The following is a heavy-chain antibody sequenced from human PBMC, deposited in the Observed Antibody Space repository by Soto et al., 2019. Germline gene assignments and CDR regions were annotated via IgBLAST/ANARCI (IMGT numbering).Heavy chain of an antibody. CDR2: IYWDDDK. CDR1: GFSLSTSGVG. D-gene: IGHD3-9*01. Sequence: SGPTLVNPTQTLTLTCTFSGFSLSTSGVGVGWIRQPPGKALECLAIIYWDDDKRYSPSLKSRLTITKDTSKNEVVLTMSDMDPVDTATYYCAHRRLHNADWDRGIFAHWGQGALVTVSS. V-gene: IGHV2-5*02. CDR3: AHRRLHNADWDRGIFAH. J-gene: IGHJ4*02.